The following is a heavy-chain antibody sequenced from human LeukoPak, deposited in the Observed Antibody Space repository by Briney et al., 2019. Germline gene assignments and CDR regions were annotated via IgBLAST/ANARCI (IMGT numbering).Heavy chain of an antibody. CDR3: ARLSGYYGLDAFDI. V-gene: IGHV3-53*01. J-gene: IGHJ3*02. D-gene: IGHD3-22*01. CDR2: IYSGGST. Sequence: GGSLRLSCAASGFTVSSNYMSWVRQAPGKGLEWVSVIYSGGSTYYADSVKGRFTISRDNSKSTLYIQMNSLRAEDTAVYYCARLSGYYGLDAFDIWGQGTMVTVSS. CDR1: GFTVSSNY.